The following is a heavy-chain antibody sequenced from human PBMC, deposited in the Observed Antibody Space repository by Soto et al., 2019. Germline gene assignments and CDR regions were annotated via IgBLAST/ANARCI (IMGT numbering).Heavy chain of an antibody. Sequence: QVQLVQSGAEVKEPGASVKVSCKASGYIFTTFGISWVRQAPGQGREWMGWIDPKNCNTKDAQKFQGRVTMTTDTSTRTAYMELRSLRSDDTAVYYCAREYCDSYRGYLPDYWGQGALVTVSS. CDR3: AREYCDSYRGYLPDY. D-gene: IGHD3-16*01. J-gene: IGHJ4*02. V-gene: IGHV1-18*01. CDR1: GYIFTTFG. CDR2: IDPKNCNT.